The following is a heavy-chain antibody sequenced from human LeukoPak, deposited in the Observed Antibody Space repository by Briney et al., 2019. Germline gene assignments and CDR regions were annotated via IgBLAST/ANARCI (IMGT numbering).Heavy chain of an antibody. J-gene: IGHJ6*02. D-gene: IGHD6-13*01. Sequence: GASVKVSCKASGYTFTSYGISWVRQAPGQGLEWMARIIPILGIANYAQKFQGRVTITADKSTSTAYMELSSLRSEDTAVYYCASGRIAAAKYYYYGMYVWGQGTTVTVSS. CDR1: GYTFTSYG. V-gene: IGHV1-69*04. CDR2: IIPILGIA. CDR3: ASGRIAAAKYYYYGMYV.